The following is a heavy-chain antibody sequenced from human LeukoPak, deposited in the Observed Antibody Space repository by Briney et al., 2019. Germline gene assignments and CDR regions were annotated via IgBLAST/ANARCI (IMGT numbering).Heavy chain of an antibody. CDR2: IYYSGST. Sequence: SETLSLTCTVSGGSISSGGYYWSWIRQHPGKGLEWIGYIYYSGSTYYNPSLKSRVTISVDTSKNQFSLKLSSVTAADTAVYYCARGEAYYFDYWGQGTLVTVSS. CDR3: ARGEAYYFDY. J-gene: IGHJ4*02. CDR1: GGSISSGGYY. V-gene: IGHV4-31*03.